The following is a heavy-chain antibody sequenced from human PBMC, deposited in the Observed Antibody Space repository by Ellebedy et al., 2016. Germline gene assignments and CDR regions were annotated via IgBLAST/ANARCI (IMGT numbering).Heavy chain of an antibody. Sequence: GGSLRLSXLASGFSVNTHAMSWVRQAPGKGLQWVSGFNSGGQIFYADSVRDRFIVSRDDSKNTMGLEMRSLRAEDTGVYFCARASADSWSGYFEEHFDNWGQGTLVTVSS. CDR2: FNSGGQI. V-gene: IGHV3-23*01. CDR3: ARASADSWSGYFEEHFDN. J-gene: IGHJ4*02. CDR1: GFSVNTHA. D-gene: IGHD3-3*01.